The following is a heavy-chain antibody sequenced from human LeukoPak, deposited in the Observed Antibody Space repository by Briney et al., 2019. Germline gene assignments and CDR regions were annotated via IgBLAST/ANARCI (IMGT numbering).Heavy chain of an antibody. CDR2: INPSGGST. D-gene: IGHD3-10*01. V-gene: IGHV1-46*01. J-gene: IGHJ4*02. CDR1: GYTFTSYY. CDR3: FRQRNSGGYYSNY. Sequence: GASVKVSCKASGYTFTSYYIHWVRQAPGQGPEWMGIINPSGGSTSYPQKFQGRVTMTRDTSITTAYMELNSLRSDDTAVYYCFRQRNSGGYYSNYWGQGTLVTVSS.